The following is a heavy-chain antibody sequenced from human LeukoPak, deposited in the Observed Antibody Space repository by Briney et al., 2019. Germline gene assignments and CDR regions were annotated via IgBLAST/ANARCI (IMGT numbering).Heavy chain of an antibody. D-gene: IGHD1-1*01. CDR1: GITFSDAW. Sequence: GGSLRLSCEASGITFSDAWMSWVRQVPGKGLEWIALLKSKTDGETSDYAAPVKGRFTVSRNDAENTLFLQMDSLKIDNTAVYYCIANLDYWGQGTLVTVSS. J-gene: IGHJ4*02. CDR2: LKSKTDGETS. CDR3: IANLDY. V-gene: IGHV3-15*01.